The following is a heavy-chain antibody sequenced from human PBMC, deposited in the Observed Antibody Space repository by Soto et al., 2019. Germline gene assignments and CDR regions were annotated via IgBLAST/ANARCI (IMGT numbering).Heavy chain of an antibody. CDR2: INHSGST. D-gene: IGHD5-18*01. CDR1: GRSFSGYY. Sequence: SETLSLTCAVYGRSFSGYYWGWIRQPPGKGLEWIGEINHSGSTNYNPSLKSRVTISVDTSKNQFSLKLSSVTAADTAVYYCARGPWIQLWLKREYYFDYWGQGTLVTVSS. V-gene: IGHV4-34*01. CDR3: ARGPWIQLWLKREYYFDY. J-gene: IGHJ4*02.